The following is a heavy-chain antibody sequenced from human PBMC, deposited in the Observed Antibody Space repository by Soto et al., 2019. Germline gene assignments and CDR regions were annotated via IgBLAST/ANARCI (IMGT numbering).Heavy chain of an antibody. CDR2: INAGNDDT. CDR3: ARATFGLSRAQFDF. D-gene: IGHD3-10*01. J-gene: IGHJ5*01. CDR1: GYTFSSYS. Sequence: QVHLVQSGAEVKKPGASVKISCKASGYTFSSYSIHWVRQAPGQSLEWMGWINAGNDDTKYSKKFQGGVTISTDSSAHTAYMELSGLRFEATAVYYCARATFGLSRAQFDFWGQGTLVTVPS. V-gene: IGHV1-3*01.